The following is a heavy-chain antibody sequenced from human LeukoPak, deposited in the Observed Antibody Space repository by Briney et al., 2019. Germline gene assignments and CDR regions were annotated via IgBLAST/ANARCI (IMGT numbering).Heavy chain of an antibody. CDR2: ISSNGGST. J-gene: IGHJ6*02. Sequence: GGSLRLPCAASGFTFSSYAMHWVRQAPGKGLEYVSAISSNGGSTYYANSVKGRFTISRDNSKNTLYLQMGSLRAEDMAVYYCARDIGSDDDFWSGYYTYYYGMDVWGQGTTVTVSS. CDR3: ARDIGSDDDFWSGYYTYYYGMDV. D-gene: IGHD3-3*01. V-gene: IGHV3-64*01. CDR1: GFTFSSYA.